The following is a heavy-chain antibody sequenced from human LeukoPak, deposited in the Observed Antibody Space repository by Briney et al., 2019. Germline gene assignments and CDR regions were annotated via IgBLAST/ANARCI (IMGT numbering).Heavy chain of an antibody. D-gene: IGHD3-10*01. Sequence: GGSLRLSCAASGFTFSNYGMSWVRQAPGKGLEWVSGISGSIGSTYYADSVKGRFTISRDNSKKTLYLEMNSLIAEDTALYYCAKDCYGSGSPRWFDPWGQGTLVTVSS. V-gene: IGHV3-23*01. CDR2: ISGSIGST. CDR3: AKDCYGSGSPRWFDP. J-gene: IGHJ5*02. CDR1: GFTFSNYG.